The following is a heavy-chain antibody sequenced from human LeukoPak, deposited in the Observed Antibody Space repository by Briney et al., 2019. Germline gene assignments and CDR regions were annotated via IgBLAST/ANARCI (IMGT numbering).Heavy chain of an antibody. Sequence: SQTLSLTYAISGDSVSSNSAAWNWLRQSPSRGLEWLGRTYYRSKWYNDYAVSVKSRITINPDTSKNQFSLQLNSVTPEDTAVYYCAREDILTGYFDYWGQGTLVTVSS. J-gene: IGHJ4*02. D-gene: IGHD3-9*01. CDR3: AREDILTGYFDY. CDR2: TYYRSKWYN. V-gene: IGHV6-1*01. CDR1: GDSVSSNSAA.